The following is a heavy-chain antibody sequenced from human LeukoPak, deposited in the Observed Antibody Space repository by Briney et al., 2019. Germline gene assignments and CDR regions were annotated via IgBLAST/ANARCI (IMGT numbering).Heavy chain of an antibody. CDR2: ISYDGSNK. J-gene: IGHJ4*02. CDR3: TNGLFVHNSAWPEFDN. D-gene: IGHD6-25*01. V-gene: IGHV3-30*18. CDR1: GFTFSSYG. Sequence: GGSLRLSCAASGFTFSSYGMHWVRQAPGKGLEWVAFISYDGSNKYYADSVKGRFTISRDNSKNTLFLQMNSLRREDTGVYYCTNGLFVHNSAWPEFDNWGQGTLVTVSS.